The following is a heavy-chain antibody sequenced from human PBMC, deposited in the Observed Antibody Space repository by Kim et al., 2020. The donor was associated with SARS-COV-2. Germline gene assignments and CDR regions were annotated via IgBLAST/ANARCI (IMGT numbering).Heavy chain of an antibody. CDR2: INAGNGNT. J-gene: IGHJ6*02. CDR1: GYTFTSYA. Sequence: ASVKVSCKASGYTFTSYAMHWVRQAPGQRLEWMGWINAGNGNTKYSQKFQGRVTITRDTSASTSYMELSSLRSEDTAVYYCARDRGELGRLLWFGTSSGKKAYGMDVWGQGTTVTVSS. CDR3: ARDRGELGRLLWFGTSSGKKAYGMDV. D-gene: IGHD3-10*01. V-gene: IGHV1-3*01.